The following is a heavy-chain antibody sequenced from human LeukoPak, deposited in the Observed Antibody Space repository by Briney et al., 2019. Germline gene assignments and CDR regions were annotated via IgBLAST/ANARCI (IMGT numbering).Heavy chain of an antibody. CDR1: GGSFSGYY. V-gene: IGHV4-34*01. CDR3: AREGPYSGAWYYFDY. Sequence: SETLSLTCAVYGGSFSGYYWSWIRQPPGKGLEWIGEINHSGSTNYNPSLKSRVTISVDTSKNQFSLKLSSVTAADTAVYYCAREGPYSGAWYYFDYWGQGTLVTVSS. CDR2: INHSGST. D-gene: IGHD6-19*01. J-gene: IGHJ4*02.